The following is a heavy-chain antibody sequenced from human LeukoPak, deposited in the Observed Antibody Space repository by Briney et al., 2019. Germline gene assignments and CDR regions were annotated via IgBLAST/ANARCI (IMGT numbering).Heavy chain of an antibody. Sequence: GASVKVSCKASGYTFTGYYMHWVRQAPGQGLEWMGWINPNSGGTNYAQKFQGRVTMTRDTSISTAYMELSRLGSDDTAVYYCARDASIAVAGRFDYWGQGTLVTVSS. CDR2: INPNSGGT. CDR3: ARDASIAVAGRFDY. V-gene: IGHV1-2*02. D-gene: IGHD6-19*01. CDR1: GYTFTGYY. J-gene: IGHJ4*02.